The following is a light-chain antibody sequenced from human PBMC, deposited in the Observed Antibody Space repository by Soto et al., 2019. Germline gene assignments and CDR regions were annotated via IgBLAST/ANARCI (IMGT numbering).Light chain of an antibody. V-gene: IGLV1-44*01. Sequence: QSVLTQPPSASGTPGQRVTISCSGSSSNIGSNPVNWYQQLPGTAPKLLIYSNNQRPSGVPDRFSGSKSGTSASLAISGLQSEDEADYYCAAWDDSLNGRTVFGGGTKLTVL. CDR1: SSNIGSNP. CDR3: AAWDDSLNGRTV. CDR2: SNN. J-gene: IGLJ2*01.